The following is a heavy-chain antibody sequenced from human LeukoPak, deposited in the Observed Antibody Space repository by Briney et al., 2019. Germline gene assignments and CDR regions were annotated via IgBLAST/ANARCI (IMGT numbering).Heavy chain of an antibody. CDR3: AKEMGYSNGYDFRY. Sequence: SGGSLRLSCAASGFTFSSYGMHWVRQAPGEGLEWVAVISYDGSNKYYADSVKGRFTISRDNSKNTLYLQMNSLRAEDTAVYYCAKEMGYSNGYDFRYWGQGTPVTAS. J-gene: IGHJ4*02. V-gene: IGHV3-30*18. D-gene: IGHD5-18*01. CDR1: GFTFSSYG. CDR2: ISYDGSNK.